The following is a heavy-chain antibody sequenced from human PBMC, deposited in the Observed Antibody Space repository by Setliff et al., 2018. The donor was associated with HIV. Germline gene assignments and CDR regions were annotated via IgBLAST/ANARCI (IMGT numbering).Heavy chain of an antibody. J-gene: IGHJ6*02. Sequence: SETLSLTCAVYGGSFGGYYWSWIRQPPGKGLEWIGEINHSGSTNYNPSLKSRVTISVDTSKNQFSLKLSSVTAADTAVYYCARAMRGVVVTNMYYYYGMDVWGQGTTVTVSS. CDR2: INHSGST. CDR3: ARAMRGVVVTNMYYYYGMDV. D-gene: IGHD2-21*02. V-gene: IGHV4-34*01. CDR1: GGSFGGYY.